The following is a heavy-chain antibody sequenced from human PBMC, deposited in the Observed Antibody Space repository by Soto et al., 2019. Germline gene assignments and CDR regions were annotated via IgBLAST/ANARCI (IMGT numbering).Heavy chain of an antibody. CDR1: GFTFSNYA. Sequence: QVQLEESGGGVVQPGTSLRLSCEVSGFTFSNYAMHWVRLAPGKGLEWVAVISFDGGNKYYAESVKGRFTISRDNSKNSLSLQINSLRAEDTAVYYCARGRRFATPGDVAFDFWGQGTRVTVSS. V-gene: IGHV3-30-3*01. J-gene: IGHJ3*01. CDR3: ARGRRFATPGDVAFDF. D-gene: IGHD3-10*01. CDR2: ISFDGGNK.